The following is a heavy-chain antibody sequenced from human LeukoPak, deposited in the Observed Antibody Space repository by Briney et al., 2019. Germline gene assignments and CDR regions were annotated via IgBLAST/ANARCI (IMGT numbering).Heavy chain of an antibody. V-gene: IGHV3-11*04. CDR1: GFTFSDYS. CDR2: ISSSGSSI. CDR3: ARARRDALYREQWLEYYFDY. J-gene: IGHJ4*02. D-gene: IGHD6-19*01. Sequence: GGSLRLSCAASGFTFSDYSMTWIRQAPGEGLEWVSYISSSGSSIYYAESVKGRFTISRDNAKNSLYLQMNSLRAEDTAVYYCARARRDALYREQWLEYYFDYWGQGTLVTVSS.